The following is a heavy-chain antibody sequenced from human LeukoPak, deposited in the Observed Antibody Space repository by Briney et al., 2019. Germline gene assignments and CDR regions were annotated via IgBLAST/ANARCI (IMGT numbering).Heavy chain of an antibody. CDR3: ARAVVVGWYYMDV. CDR1: GGSISSGSYY. V-gene: IGHV4-61*02. Sequence: SETLSLTCTVSGGSISSGSYYWSWIRQPAGKGLEWIGCIYTSGSTHYNPSLKSRVTISVDTSKNQFSLKLSSVTAADMAVYYCARAVVVGWYYMDVWGKGTTVTVSS. D-gene: IGHD2-2*01. J-gene: IGHJ6*03. CDR2: IYTSGST.